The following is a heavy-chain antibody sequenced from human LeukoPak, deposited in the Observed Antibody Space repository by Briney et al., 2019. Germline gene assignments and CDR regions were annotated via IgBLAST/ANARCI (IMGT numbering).Heavy chain of an antibody. D-gene: IGHD5-12*01. V-gene: IGHV1-69*13. Sequence: SVKVSCKASGGTFISYAISWVRQAPGQGLEWMGGIIPIFGTANYAQKFQGRVTITADESTSTAYMELSSLRSEDTAVYYCARAGHSGYTHWFDPWGQGTLVTVSS. CDR1: GGTFISYA. CDR2: IIPIFGTA. CDR3: ARAGHSGYTHWFDP. J-gene: IGHJ5*02.